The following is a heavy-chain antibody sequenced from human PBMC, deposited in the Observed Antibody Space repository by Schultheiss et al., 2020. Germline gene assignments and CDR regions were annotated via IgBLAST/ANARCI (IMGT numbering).Heavy chain of an antibody. V-gene: IGHV3-15*01. CDR2: IKSKTDGGTT. J-gene: IGHJ6*04. D-gene: IGHD4-11*01. CDR1: GFTFSNAW. CDR3: TTDSSNSRYYYYYGMDV. Sequence: GESLKISCAASGFTFSNAWMSWVRQAPGKGLEWVGRIKSKTDGGTTDYAAPVKGRFTISRDDSKNTLYLQMNSLKTEDTAVYYCTTDSSNSRYYYYYGMDVWGEGTTVNVSS.